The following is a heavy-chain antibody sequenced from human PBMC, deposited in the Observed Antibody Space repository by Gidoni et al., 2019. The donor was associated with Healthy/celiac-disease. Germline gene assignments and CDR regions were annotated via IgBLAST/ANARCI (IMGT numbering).Heavy chain of an antibody. J-gene: IGHJ3*02. CDR3: ARDRWDSSGYYQKQNDAFDI. V-gene: IGHV1-69*04. Sequence: HVQLVQSGAEVKKPGSSVKVSCQASVGTFTSHAISWVRQAPGQGLEWMGRIIPILGIANYAQKFQGRVTITADKSTSTAYMELSSLRSEDTAVYYCARDRWDSSGYYQKQNDAFDIWGQGTMVTVSS. CDR2: IIPILGIA. CDR1: VGTFTSHA. D-gene: IGHD3-22*01.